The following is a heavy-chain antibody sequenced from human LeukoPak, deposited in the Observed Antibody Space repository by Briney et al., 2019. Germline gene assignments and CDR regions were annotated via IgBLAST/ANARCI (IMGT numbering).Heavy chain of an antibody. CDR3: ARGSRKHYDGSGYYQY. D-gene: IGHD3-22*01. CDR1: GFTFSSYE. J-gene: IGHJ4*02. V-gene: IGHV3-64*01. CDR2: ISSNGDNT. Sequence: GGSLRLSCAASGFTFSSYEMHWVRQAPGKGLEYVSAISSNGDNTYYANSVKGRFTISRDNSKNTLYLQMGSLRAEDMAVYYCARGSRKHYDGSGYYQYWGQGTLVTVSS.